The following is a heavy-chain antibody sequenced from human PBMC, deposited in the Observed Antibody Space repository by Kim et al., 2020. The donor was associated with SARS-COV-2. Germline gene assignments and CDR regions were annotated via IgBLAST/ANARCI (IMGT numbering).Heavy chain of an antibody. CDR3: ARGAVLKYYYGSGSYYKENWFDP. D-gene: IGHD3-10*01. Sequence: SETLSLTCAVYGGSFSGYYWSWIRQPPGKGLEWIGEINHSGSTNYNPSLKSRVTISVDTSKNQFSLKLSSVTAADTAVYYCARGAVLKYYYGSGSYYKENWFDPWGQGTLVTVSS. CDR1: GGSFSGYY. J-gene: IGHJ5*02. V-gene: IGHV4-34*01. CDR2: INHSGST.